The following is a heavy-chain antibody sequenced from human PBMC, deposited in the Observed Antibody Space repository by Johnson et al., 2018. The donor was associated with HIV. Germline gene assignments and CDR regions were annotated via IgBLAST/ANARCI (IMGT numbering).Heavy chain of an antibody. Sequence: VQLVESGGGLVQPGGSLRLSCAASGFTFSSYAMHWVRQAPGKGLEWVAVISYDGSNKYYADSVKGRFTISRDNSKNTLYLQMNSLRAEDTAVYYCARDSALSTQWLVRSGAFDIWGQGTMVTVSS. CDR3: ARDSALSTQWLVRSGAFDI. D-gene: IGHD6-19*01. CDR1: GFTFSSYA. V-gene: IGHV3-30*04. CDR2: ISYDGSNK. J-gene: IGHJ3*02.